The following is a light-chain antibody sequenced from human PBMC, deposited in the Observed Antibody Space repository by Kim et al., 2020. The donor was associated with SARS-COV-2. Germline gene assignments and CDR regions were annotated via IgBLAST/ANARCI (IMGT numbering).Light chain of an antibody. Sequence: QLVLTQPRSASASLGASVKLTCTLSSGHTSSAIAWHQQQPEKGPRYLMKVKRDGSHIKGDGIPDRFSGSSSGAERYLIISSLQSEDEADYYCQTWDSWGIFGRGTQLTVL. J-gene: IGLJ2*01. CDR2: VKRDGSH. CDR3: QTWDSWGI. V-gene: IGLV4-69*01. CDR1: SGHTSSA.